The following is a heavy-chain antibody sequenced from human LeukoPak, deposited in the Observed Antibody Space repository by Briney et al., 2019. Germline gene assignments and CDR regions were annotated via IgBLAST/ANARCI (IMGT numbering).Heavy chain of an antibody. Sequence: GASVKVSCQTSGYTFTGYYMHWVRQAPGQEVEWMGWINTNTGGTNYAQKFQGRVTMTSDTSISTAYMELSSLRSDDTAMYYCARAPMIVVVFPPRLDFWGQGTLVTVSS. CDR3: ARAPMIVVVFPPRLDF. D-gene: IGHD3-22*01. J-gene: IGHJ4*02. CDR1: GYTFTGYY. V-gene: IGHV1-2*02. CDR2: INTNTGGT.